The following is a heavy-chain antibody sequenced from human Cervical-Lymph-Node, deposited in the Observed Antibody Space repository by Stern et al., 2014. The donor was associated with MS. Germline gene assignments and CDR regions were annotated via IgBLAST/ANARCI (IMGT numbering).Heavy chain of an antibody. CDR2: IYWDDEK. V-gene: IGHV2-70*13. CDR3: ARRQQLVAGGAFDI. J-gene: IGHJ3*02. CDR1: GFSLSTSGMC. Sequence: QVTLKESGPALVKPTQTLTLTCTFSGFSLSTSGMCVSWIRQPPGKALEWLALIYWDDEKYYNPSLKTRLTLSKHTPKNQVVHTLTNMDPVDTATYYGARRQQLVAGGAFDIWGQGTMVTVSS. D-gene: IGHD6-6*01.